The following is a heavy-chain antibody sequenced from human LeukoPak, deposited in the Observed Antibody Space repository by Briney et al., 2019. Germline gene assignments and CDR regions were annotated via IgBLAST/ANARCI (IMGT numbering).Heavy chain of an antibody. D-gene: IGHD2-2*01. Sequence: KAGGSLRLSRAASGFAFSDTWMSWVRQAPGKGLEWVGLIKSYTYGGTTDYAAPVKGRFSISRDDSKNTLYLQLNSLKTEDTAVYYCATALSGGPSTWGRGTLVTVTS. V-gene: IGHV3-15*01. CDR2: IKSYTYGGTT. CDR3: ATALSGGPST. CDR1: GFAFSDTW. J-gene: IGHJ5*02.